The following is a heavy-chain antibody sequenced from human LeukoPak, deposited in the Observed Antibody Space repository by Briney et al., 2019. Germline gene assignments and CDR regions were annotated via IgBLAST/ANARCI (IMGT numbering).Heavy chain of an antibody. CDR3: ARAVGGYCGGDCPDI. J-gene: IGHJ3*02. CDR2: IYHSGST. CDR1: GYSISSGYY. D-gene: IGHD2-21*02. Sequence: SETLSLTCAVSGYSISSGYYWGWIRQPPGKGLEWIGSIYHSGSTYYNPSLKSRVTMSVDTSKNQFSLKLSSVTAADTAVYYCARAVGGYCGGDCPDIWGQGTMVTVSS. V-gene: IGHV4-38-2*01.